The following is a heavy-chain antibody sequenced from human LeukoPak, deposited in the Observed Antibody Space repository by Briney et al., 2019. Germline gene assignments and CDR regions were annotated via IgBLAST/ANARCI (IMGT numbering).Heavy chain of an antibody. J-gene: IGHJ5*02. CDR1: GFTFSSYA. CDR2: ISGSGDNT. Sequence: GGSLRLSCAASGFTFSSYALTWVRQAPGKGLGWVSTISGSGDNTFYADSVRGRFTISRDNSKNALYLQMNSLRAEDTAEYYCAKDLGVAPWGQGTLVTVSS. D-gene: IGHD2-8*01. CDR3: AKDLGVAP. V-gene: IGHV3-23*01.